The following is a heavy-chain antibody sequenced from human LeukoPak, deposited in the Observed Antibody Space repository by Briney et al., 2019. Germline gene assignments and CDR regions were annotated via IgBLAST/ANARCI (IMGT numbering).Heavy chain of an antibody. CDR3: ARARPGYSGYDLDSPFDY. CDR2: ISAYNGNT. CDR1: GYTFTSYG. J-gene: IGHJ4*02. V-gene: IGHV1-18*01. D-gene: IGHD5-12*01. Sequence: ASVKVSCKASGYTFTSYGISWVQQAPGQGLEWMGWISAYNGNTNYAQKLQGRVTMTTDTSTSTAYMELRSLRSDDTAVYYCARARPGYSGYDLDSPFDYWGQGTLVTVSS.